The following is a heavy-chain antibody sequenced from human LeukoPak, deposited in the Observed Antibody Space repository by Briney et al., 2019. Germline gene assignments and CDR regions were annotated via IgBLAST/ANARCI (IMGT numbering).Heavy chain of an antibody. Sequence: SGTLSLTCTVSGGSISSYYWSWIRQPAGKGLEWIGRIYTSGSTNYNPSLKSRVTMSVDTSKNQFSLKLSSVTAADTAVYYCARGVYYDILTGYYNDAFDIWGQGTMVTVSS. CDR1: GGSISSYY. D-gene: IGHD3-9*01. CDR2: IYTSGST. CDR3: ARGVYYDILTGYYNDAFDI. J-gene: IGHJ3*02. V-gene: IGHV4-4*07.